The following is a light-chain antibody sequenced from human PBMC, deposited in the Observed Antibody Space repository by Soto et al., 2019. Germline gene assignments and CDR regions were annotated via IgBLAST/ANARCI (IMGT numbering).Light chain of an antibody. V-gene: IGKV3-20*01. Sequence: ELTQSPGTLSLSQGERATVSCRASQSVGSIYLAWYQQKPGQAPRLLIYGASRRATGIPDRFSGSGAGTYFALTSSIQEPEDVAVYCWQQDGSSPWTFGQGTKVEIK. CDR2: GAS. CDR1: QSVGSIY. J-gene: IGKJ1*01. CDR3: QQDGSSPWT.